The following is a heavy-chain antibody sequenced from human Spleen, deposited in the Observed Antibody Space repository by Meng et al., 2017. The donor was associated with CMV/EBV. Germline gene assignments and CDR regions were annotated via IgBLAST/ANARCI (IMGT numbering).Heavy chain of an antibody. CDR3: ARDAYCSSTSCYSDDAFDI. V-gene: IGHV3-7*01. D-gene: IGHD2-2*01. Sequence: GESLKISCAASGFTFSSYWMSWVRQAPGKGLEWVANIKQDGSEKYYVDSVKGRFTISRDNAKNSLYLQMNSLRAEDTAVYYCARDAYCSSTSCYSDDAFDIWGQGTMVTVSS. CDR2: IKQDGSEK. J-gene: IGHJ3*02. CDR1: GFTFSSYW.